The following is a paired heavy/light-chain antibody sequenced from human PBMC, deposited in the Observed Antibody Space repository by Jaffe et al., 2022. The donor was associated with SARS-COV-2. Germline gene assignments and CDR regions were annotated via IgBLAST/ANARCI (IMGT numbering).Light chain of an antibody. Sequence: DIVMTQSPDSLAVSLGERATINCKSSQSVLYNSNNKNYLAWYQQRPGQPPKLLIYWASTRESGVPERFSGSGSGTDFTLTISSLQAEDVAVYYCQQCHSTPYTFGQGTKLEIK. J-gene: IGKJ2*01. CDR1: QSVLYNSNNKNY. V-gene: IGKV4-1*01. CDR3: QQCHSTPYT. CDR2: WAS.
Heavy chain of an antibody. CDR2: IYHTGST. J-gene: IGHJ5*01. Sequence: QLQESGPGLVKPSETLSLTCTVSDGSISGNNYYWDWIRQPPGKGLEWIGNIYHTGSTSYNPSLKSRVSMSVDTSRNQFFLRLSSVTAADTAVYYCARHIGRNNWFDFWGQGTLVTVSS. V-gene: IGHV4-39*01. CDR1: DGSISGNNYY. D-gene: IGHD1-26*01. CDR3: ARHIGRNNWFDF.